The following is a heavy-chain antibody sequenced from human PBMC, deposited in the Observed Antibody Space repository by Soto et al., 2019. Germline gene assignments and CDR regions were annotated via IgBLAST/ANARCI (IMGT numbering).Heavy chain of an antibody. CDR2: IDPSDSYT. V-gene: IGHV5-10-1*01. CDR1: GYRFSSYW. Sequence: PGESLKISCKGSGYRFSSYWINWVRQMPGKGLEWMGRIDPSDSYTNYSPSFQGHVTISVDKSTSTAYLQWSSLKASDTAIYYCARWLNGPFDYWGQGTVVTVSS. CDR3: ARWLNGPFDY. D-gene: IGHD6-19*01. J-gene: IGHJ4*02.